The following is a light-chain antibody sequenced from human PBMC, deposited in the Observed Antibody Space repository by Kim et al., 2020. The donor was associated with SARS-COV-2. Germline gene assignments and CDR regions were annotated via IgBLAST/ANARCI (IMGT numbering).Light chain of an antibody. Sequence: SATINCKYSQSVLYSSNNKNFLAWYQQKPGQPPKVLIYWASNRESWVPDRFSGSGSATDFTLTISSLQAEDVAVYFCQQYFSSPYTFGQETKLEI. V-gene: IGKV4-1*01. J-gene: IGKJ2*01. CDR1: QSVLYSSNNKNF. CDR3: QQYFSSPYT. CDR2: WAS.